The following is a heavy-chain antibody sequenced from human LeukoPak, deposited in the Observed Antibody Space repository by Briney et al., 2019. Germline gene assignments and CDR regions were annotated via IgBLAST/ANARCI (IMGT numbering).Heavy chain of an antibody. D-gene: IGHD6-19*01. CDR2: IIPIFGTA. Sequence: GASVKVSCKASGGTFSSYAISWVRQAPGRGLEWMGGIIPIFGTANYAQKFQGRVTITADKSTSTAYMELSSLRSEDTAVYYCARVSVAGTTFDYWGQGTLVTVSS. V-gene: IGHV1-69*06. CDR1: GGTFSSYA. CDR3: ARVSVAGTTFDY. J-gene: IGHJ4*02.